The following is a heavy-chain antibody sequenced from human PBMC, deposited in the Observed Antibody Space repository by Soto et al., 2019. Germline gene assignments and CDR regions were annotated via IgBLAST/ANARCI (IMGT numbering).Heavy chain of an antibody. D-gene: IGHD2-2*01. Sequence: QITLKESGPTLVKPTQTLTLTCTFSGFSLSADGVGVGWIRQPPEKALEWLALIYWYDDKRYRPSLKSRLTITKDTSKNQVVLTMTNMDPVDTATYYCAHAYGGTSWPNDAFDVWGQGTVVTLSS. CDR2: IYWYDDK. V-gene: IGHV2-5*01. CDR3: AHAYGGTSWPNDAFDV. J-gene: IGHJ3*01. CDR1: GFSLSADGVG.